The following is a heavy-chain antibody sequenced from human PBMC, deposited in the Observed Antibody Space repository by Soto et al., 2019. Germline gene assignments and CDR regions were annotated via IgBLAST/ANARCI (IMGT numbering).Heavy chain of an antibody. CDR1: GGSISSCGYS. J-gene: IGHJ5*02. Sequence: PSETLSLTCAVSGGSISSCGYSWSWIRQPPGKGLEWIGYIYHSGSTYYNPSLKSRVTISVDRSKNQFSLKLSSVTAADTAVYYCARGVNSHVLRFLGWSIRFAPGGQGTLVTVSS. V-gene: IGHV4-30-2*01. CDR3: ARGVNSHVLRFLGWSIRFAP. CDR2: IYHSGST. D-gene: IGHD3-3*01.